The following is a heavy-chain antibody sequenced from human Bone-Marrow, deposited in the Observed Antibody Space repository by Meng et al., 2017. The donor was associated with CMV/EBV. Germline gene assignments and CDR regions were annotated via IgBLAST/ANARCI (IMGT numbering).Heavy chain of an antibody. CDR3: AKDQGLAAAGAHDAFDI. J-gene: IGHJ3*02. Sequence: GESLKISCAASGFTFSSYAMSWVRQAPGKGLEWVSVIYSGGSSTYYANSVKGRFTISRDNSKNTLYLQMNSLRAEDTAVYYCAKDQGLAAAGAHDAFDIWGQGTMVTVSS. D-gene: IGHD6-13*01. CDR2: IYSGGSST. V-gene: IGHV3-23*03. CDR1: GFTFSSYA.